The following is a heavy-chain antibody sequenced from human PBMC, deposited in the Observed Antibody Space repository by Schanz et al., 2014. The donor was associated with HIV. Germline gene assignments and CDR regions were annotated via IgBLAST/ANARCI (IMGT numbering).Heavy chain of an antibody. J-gene: IGHJ5*01. Sequence: QAQLVQSGGGVARPGRSLRLSCAASGFTFSGYYMSWIRQAPGKGLEWISYISSGGSTKTYADSVKGRFTISRDNAKNSLYLQMNSLIPEDTAVYYCARDKKSGNYDGGFDSWGQGTVVTVSS. CDR1: GFTFSGYY. V-gene: IGHV3-11*01. CDR3: ARDKKSGNYDGGFDS. CDR2: ISSGGSTK. D-gene: IGHD1-26*01.